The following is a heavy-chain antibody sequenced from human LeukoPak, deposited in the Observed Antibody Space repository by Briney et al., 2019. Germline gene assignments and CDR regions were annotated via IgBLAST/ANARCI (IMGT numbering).Heavy chain of an antibody. V-gene: IGHV4-38-2*01. CDR2: LYHPDST. CDR3: ARRAAAAPALYYFDY. J-gene: IGHJ4*02. Sequence: PSETLSLTCAVSGYPINNAYYWVWIRQPPGKGLEWIGSLYHPDSTYYNPSLKSRVTMSVDTSRNQFSLKLSSVTAADTAVYYCARRAAAAPALYYFDYWGQGTLVTVSS. D-gene: IGHD6-13*01. CDR1: GYPINNAYY.